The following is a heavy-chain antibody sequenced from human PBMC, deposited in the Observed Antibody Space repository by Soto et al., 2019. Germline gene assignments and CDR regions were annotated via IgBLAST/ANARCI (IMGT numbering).Heavy chain of an antibody. CDR1: RDTFNSYA. J-gene: IGHJ4*02. D-gene: IGHD5-12*01. Sequence: SVKVSCKASRDTFNSYAITGVRQAPGQGLEWMGGIIPILGTTKYAQKFQGRVAMTADESTSTAYMELSSLRSEDRAVYYCAAGGKNGYIKWGQGTQVTVS. CDR2: IIPILGTT. V-gene: IGHV1-69*13. CDR3: AAGGKNGYIK.